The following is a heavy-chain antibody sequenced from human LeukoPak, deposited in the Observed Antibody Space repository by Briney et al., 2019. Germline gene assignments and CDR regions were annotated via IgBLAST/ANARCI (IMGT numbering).Heavy chain of an antibody. CDR1: GGSISNYY. V-gene: IGHV4-59*01. J-gene: IGHJ4*02. Sequence: PSETLSLTCTVSGGSISNYYWSWIRQPPGKGLEWIGYIYHSGSTNYNPSLKSRVTISVDTSKNQFSLKLSSVTAADTAVYYCAKDDGSRSYSVYWGQGTLVTVSS. CDR3: AKDDGSRSYSVY. D-gene: IGHD1-26*01. CDR2: IYHSGST.